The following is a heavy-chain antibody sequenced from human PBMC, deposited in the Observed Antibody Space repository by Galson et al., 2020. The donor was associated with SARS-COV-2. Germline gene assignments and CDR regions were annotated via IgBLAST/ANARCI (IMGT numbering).Heavy chain of an antibody. Sequence: KIGESLKISCAASGFTFSDYYMSWIRQAPGQGLEWVSYISSSGSTIYYADSVKGRFTISRDNAKNSLYLQMNSLRAEDTAVYYCARGSYIVATGFDPWGQGTLVTVSS. J-gene: IGHJ5*02. CDR2: ISSSGSTI. D-gene: IGHD5-12*01. CDR3: ARGSYIVATGFDP. V-gene: IGHV3-11*01. CDR1: GFTFSDYY.